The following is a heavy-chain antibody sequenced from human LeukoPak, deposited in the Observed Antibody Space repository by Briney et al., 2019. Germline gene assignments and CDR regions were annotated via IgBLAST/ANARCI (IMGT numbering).Heavy chain of an antibody. D-gene: IGHD3-10*01. CDR3: AKDSYYDSGSLDY. V-gene: IGHV3-30*18. CDR1: GFTFSSYG. CDR2: MSYDGSNK. J-gene: IGHJ4*02. Sequence: PGRSLRLSCAASGFTFSSYGMHWVRQAPGKGLEWVAAMSYDGSNKHYVDSVKGRFTISRDNSKNTLYLQMNSPRGEDTAVYYCAKDSYYDSGSLDYWGQGTLVTVSS.